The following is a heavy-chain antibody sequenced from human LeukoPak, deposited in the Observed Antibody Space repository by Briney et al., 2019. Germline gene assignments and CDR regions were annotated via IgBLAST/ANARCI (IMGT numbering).Heavy chain of an antibody. V-gene: IGHV3-30*18. Sequence: GGSLRLSCAASGFTFSGYGMHWVRQAPGKGLEWVSVISHDGSNEHYADSVKGRFTISRDNSNNTLSLQMNSLRAEDTAFYYCAKGLDTVTTRDAFDVWGQGTMVTVSS. CDR1: GFTFSGYG. CDR2: ISHDGSNE. D-gene: IGHD4-17*01. CDR3: AKGLDTVTTRDAFDV. J-gene: IGHJ3*01.